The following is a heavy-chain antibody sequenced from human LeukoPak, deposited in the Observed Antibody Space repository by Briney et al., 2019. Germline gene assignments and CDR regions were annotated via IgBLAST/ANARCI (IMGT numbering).Heavy chain of an antibody. CDR1: GDSISSGGYF. CDR3: TRGGPRSGGYPDN. CDR2: IYYTGST. Sequence: SETLSLTCTVSGDSISSGGYFWSWIRQLPGKGLEWIGYIYYTGSTYYNPSLKSRVIISVDTSKNQFSLKLSSVTAADTAVYYCTRGGPRSGGYPDNWGQGTLVTVSS. J-gene: IGHJ4*02. V-gene: IGHV4-31*03. D-gene: IGHD2-15*01.